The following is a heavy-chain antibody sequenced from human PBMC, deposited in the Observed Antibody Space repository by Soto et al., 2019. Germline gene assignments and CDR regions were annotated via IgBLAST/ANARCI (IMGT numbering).Heavy chain of an antibody. Sequence: GGSLRLSCAASGFTLNKYAMHWVRQAPGKGLDWVAVISNDERHKYYADSVKGRFTISRDNSNNALYLQMNSLRTEDTAVYYCARELGAIFDYWGQGTLVTVSS. CDR2: ISNDERHK. CDR1: GFTLNKYA. J-gene: IGHJ4*02. V-gene: IGHV3-30-3*01. CDR3: ARELGAIFDY. D-gene: IGHD3-16*01.